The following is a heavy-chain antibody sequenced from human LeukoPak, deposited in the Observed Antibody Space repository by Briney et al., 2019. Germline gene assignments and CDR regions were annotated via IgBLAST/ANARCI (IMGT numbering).Heavy chain of an antibody. CDR3: ARVGGTVTTGGFHVWFDP. CDR2: ISSSSSYI. CDR1: GFTFSSYS. Sequence: PGRSLRLSCAASGFTFSSYSMNWVRQAPGKGLEWVSSISSSSSYIYYADSVKGRFTISRDNAQNSLYLQMNSLRAEDTAVYYCARVGGTVTTGGFHVWFDPWGQGTLVTVSS. D-gene: IGHD4-17*01. V-gene: IGHV3-21*01. J-gene: IGHJ5*02.